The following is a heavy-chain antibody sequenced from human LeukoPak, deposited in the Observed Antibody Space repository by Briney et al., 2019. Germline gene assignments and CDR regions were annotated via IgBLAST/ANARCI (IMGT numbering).Heavy chain of an antibody. CDR3: ARVSRDFWSGYHSYYYYMDV. Sequence: SETLSLTCTVSGGSISSYYWSWIRQPAGKGLEWIGRIYTSGSTNYNPSLKSRVTISVDTSKNQFSLKLSSVTAADTAVYYCARVSRDFWSGYHSYYYYMDVWGKGTTVTVSS. J-gene: IGHJ6*03. CDR1: GGSISSYY. D-gene: IGHD3-3*01. V-gene: IGHV4-4*07. CDR2: IYTSGST.